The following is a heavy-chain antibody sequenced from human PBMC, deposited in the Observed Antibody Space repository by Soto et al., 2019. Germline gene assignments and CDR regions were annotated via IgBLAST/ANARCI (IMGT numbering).Heavy chain of an antibody. CDR3: ARGSIVADQYGMEV. CDR1: VFSFSSYG. D-gene: IGHD1-26*01. Sequence: VGSLRLSCASSVFSFSSYGMHWVRQAPGKGLEWVAVIWHGGSKKYYADSVKGRLIISRDNSKNTLYVQINSLRAEDTAVYFCARGSIVADQYGMEVWGQGTTFTVSS. J-gene: IGHJ6*01. V-gene: IGHV3-33*01. CDR2: IWHGGSKK.